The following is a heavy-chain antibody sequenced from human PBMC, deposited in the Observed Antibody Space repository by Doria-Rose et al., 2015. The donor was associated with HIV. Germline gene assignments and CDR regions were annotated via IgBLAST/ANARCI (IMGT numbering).Heavy chain of an antibody. CDR2: MFSDDER. Sequence: QITLKESGPVLVKPTETLTPTCTVSGVSLSSPGMGVSWIRQPPGKALEWLANMFSDDERNYRTSLKSRLTISSGTSKSQLVLTMTDMDPVDTATYYCARIKSSRWYHKYYVDFWGQGTLVIVSA. CDR1: GVSLSSPGMG. V-gene: IGHV2-26*01. D-gene: IGHD6-13*01. CDR3: ARIKSSRWYHKYYVDF. J-gene: IGHJ4*02.